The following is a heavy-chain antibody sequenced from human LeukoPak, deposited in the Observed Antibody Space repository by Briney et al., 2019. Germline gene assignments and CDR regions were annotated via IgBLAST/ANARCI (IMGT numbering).Heavy chain of an antibody. Sequence: KSGGSLRLSCAASGFTFSSYSMNWVRQAPGKGLEWVSSISSSSSYIYYADSVKGRFTISRDNANNSLYLQMHSLRAEDTAVYYCARECGYGDFDYWGQGALVTVSS. V-gene: IGHV3-21*01. J-gene: IGHJ4*02. CDR1: GFTFSSYS. CDR2: ISSSSSYI. CDR3: ARECGYGDFDY. D-gene: IGHD4-17*01.